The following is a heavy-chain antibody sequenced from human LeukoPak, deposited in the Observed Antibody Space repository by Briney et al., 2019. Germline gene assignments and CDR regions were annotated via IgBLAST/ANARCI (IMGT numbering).Heavy chain of an antibody. CDR2: INHSGST. J-gene: IGHJ4*02. CDR3: ARLLGDSGSYQSYFDY. Sequence: SETLSLTCAVYGGSFSGYYWSWIRQPPGKGLEWIGEINHSGSTNYNPSLKSRVTISVDTSKNQFSLKLSSVTAADTAVYYCARLLGDSGSYQSYFDYWGQGTLVTVSS. CDR1: GGSFSGYY. D-gene: IGHD1-26*01. V-gene: IGHV4-34*01.